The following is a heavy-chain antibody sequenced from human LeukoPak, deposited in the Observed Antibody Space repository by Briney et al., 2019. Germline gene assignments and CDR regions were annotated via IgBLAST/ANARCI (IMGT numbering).Heavy chain of an antibody. CDR3: AGETDIVVVPAL. V-gene: IGHV4-4*07. D-gene: IGHD2-2*01. CDR1: GGSLSSYY. Sequence: PSETLSLTCTVSGGSLSSYYWSWIRQPAGKGLEWIGRIYTSGSPNYNPSLKSRVTMSVDTSKNKFSLKLSSVTAAETAVYYCAGETDIVVVPALWGQGTLVTVSS. CDR2: IYTSGSP. J-gene: IGHJ4*02.